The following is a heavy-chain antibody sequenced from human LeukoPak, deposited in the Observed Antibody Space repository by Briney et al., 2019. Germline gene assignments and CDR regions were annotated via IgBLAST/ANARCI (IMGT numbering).Heavy chain of an antibody. Sequence: SETLSLTCTVSGDSMTNYYWRWIRQPPGKGLEWIAYSHHSGETKYNPSLMSRITISVDTSKNQFSLKLSSVTAADTAVYYCARQPGGTAAFDIWGQGTTVTVSA. CDR2: SHHSGET. D-gene: IGHD1-14*01. CDR1: GDSMTNYY. J-gene: IGHJ3*02. CDR3: ARQPGGTAAFDI. V-gene: IGHV4-59*08.